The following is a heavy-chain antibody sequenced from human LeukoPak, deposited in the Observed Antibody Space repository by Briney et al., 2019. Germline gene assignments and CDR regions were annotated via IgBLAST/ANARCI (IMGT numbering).Heavy chain of an antibody. CDR1: GYTFTDYY. V-gene: IGHV1-2*02. CDR3: ARPQLLSPFDI. J-gene: IGHJ3*02. Sequence: ASVKVSCKASGYTFTDYYIHWVRQAPGQGLEWLGWINPNSGGTKYAQKFQGRDTMTRDPSISTAYMELSRLKSDDTAVYYCARPQLLSPFDIWGQGTMVTVSS. CDR2: INPNSGGT. D-gene: IGHD2-2*01.